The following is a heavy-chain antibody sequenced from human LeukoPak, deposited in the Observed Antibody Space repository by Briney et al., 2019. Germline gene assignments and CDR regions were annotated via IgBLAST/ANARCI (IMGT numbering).Heavy chain of an antibody. V-gene: IGHV1-8*03. CDR1: GYTFTGYY. CDR2: MNPNSGNT. Sequence: ASVKVSCKASGYTFTGYYMHWVRQATGQGLEWMGWMNPNSGNTGYAQKFQGRVTITRNTSISTAYMELSSLRSEDTAVYYCARGRSAFRDAFDIWGQGTLVTVSS. CDR3: ARGRSAFRDAFDI. J-gene: IGHJ3*02.